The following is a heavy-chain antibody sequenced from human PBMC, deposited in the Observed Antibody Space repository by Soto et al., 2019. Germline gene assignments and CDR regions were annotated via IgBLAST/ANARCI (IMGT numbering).Heavy chain of an antibody. J-gene: IGHJ3*02. CDR2: INPSGGST. CDR1: GYTFTSYY. V-gene: IGHV1-46*01. Sequence: QVQLVQSGAEVKKPGASVKVSCKASGYTFTSYYMHWVRQAPGQGLEWMGIINPSGGSTSYAQKFQGRVTMTRDTSTSTVYMELSSLRSEDTAVYYCARDYWSSSYYDSSGYYSVAFDIWGQGTMVTVSS. CDR3: ARDYWSSSYYDSSGYYSVAFDI. D-gene: IGHD3-22*01.